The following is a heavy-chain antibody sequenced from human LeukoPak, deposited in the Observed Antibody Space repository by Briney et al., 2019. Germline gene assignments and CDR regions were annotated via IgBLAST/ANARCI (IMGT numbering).Heavy chain of an antibody. CDR3: ARAYRAHQTFHSYHFFDF. V-gene: IGHV4-34*01. Sequence: KPSETLPLTCAVYGGSFNDYYWSWIRQPPGKGLEWIGEINHSGSTNCNPSLKSRVTISGDTSKNQFSLRLNSVTAADTAVYYCARAYRAHQTFHSYHFFDFWGRGTLVTVSS. J-gene: IGHJ4*02. D-gene: IGHD5-18*01. CDR2: INHSGST. CDR1: GGSFNDYY.